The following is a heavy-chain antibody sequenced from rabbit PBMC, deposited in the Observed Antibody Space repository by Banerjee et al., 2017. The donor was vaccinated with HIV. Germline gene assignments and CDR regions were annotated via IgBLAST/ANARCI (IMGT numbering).Heavy chain of an antibody. D-gene: IGHD8-1*01. J-gene: IGHJ4*01. CDR2: IGTGSSGYT. Sequence: QSLEESGGDLVKPGASLTLTCTASGFTLSSYWICWVRQAPGKGLEWIGCIGTGSSGYTYYASWAKGRFTISETSSTTVTLQMTSLTAADTATYFCARGNSYDGGGYPYVLDLWGQGTLVTVS. CDR3: ARGNSYDGGGYPYVLDL. V-gene: IGHV1S40*01. CDR1: GFTLSSYW.